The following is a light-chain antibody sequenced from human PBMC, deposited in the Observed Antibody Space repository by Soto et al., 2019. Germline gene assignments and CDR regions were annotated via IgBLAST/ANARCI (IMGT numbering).Light chain of an antibody. CDR2: DAS. V-gene: IGKV3-20*01. CDR1: QSVSSSY. J-gene: IGKJ3*01. Sequence: EIVLTQSPGTLSLSPGERATLSCRASQSVSSSYLAWYQQKPGQAPRLLTYDASSRAPGIPHRFSGSGSGTDFTLTISRLEPEDFAVYYCQQYGSSPITFGPGTKVDIK. CDR3: QQYGSSPIT.